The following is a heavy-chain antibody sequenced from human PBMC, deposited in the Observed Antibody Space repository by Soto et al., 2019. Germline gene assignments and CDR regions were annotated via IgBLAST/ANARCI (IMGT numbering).Heavy chain of an antibody. Sequence: QVQLQQWGACLLKPSETLSLTCAVSGGSLSDYDWPWIRQSPGKGMEWIGEIHPSGSTYYNPYLRSLVTISVDTSKNQFSLKLTSLTAAATAIYYCARGRDEYKCGNVWGQGTTVTVSS. CDR3: ARGRDEYKCGNV. CDR2: IHPSGST. V-gene: IGHV4-34*01. CDR1: GGSLSDYD. D-gene: IGHD1-1*01. J-gene: IGHJ6*02.